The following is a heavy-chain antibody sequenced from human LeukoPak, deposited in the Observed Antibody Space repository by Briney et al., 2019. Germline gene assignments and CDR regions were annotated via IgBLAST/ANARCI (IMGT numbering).Heavy chain of an antibody. V-gene: IGHV3-30*03. J-gene: IGHJ4*02. CDR2: ISYDGSNK. Sequence: GGSLRLSCAASGFTFSSYSMNWVRQAPGKGLEWVAVISYDGSNKYHADSVKGRFTISRDNSKNTLYLQMNSLRAEDTAVYYCAMPPSLGYWGQGTLVTVSS. CDR1: GFTFSSYS. CDR3: AMPPSLGY.